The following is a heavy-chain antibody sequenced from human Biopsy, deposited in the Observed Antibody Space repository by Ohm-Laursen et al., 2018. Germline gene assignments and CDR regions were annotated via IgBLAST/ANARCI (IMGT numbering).Heavy chain of an antibody. J-gene: IGHJ5*02. CDR2: IFYSGIT. V-gene: IGHV4-39*01. Sequence: SHTLSLTCTVSGGSVSSNVAYWAWIRQPPGKGLESIGSIFYSGITYYNPSLQSRVTMSVDTSKNLFSLNLTSVTAADPAVYYCARHPTGFWFDPWGQGTLVTVSS. CDR3: ARHPTGFWFDP. CDR1: GGSVSSNVAY.